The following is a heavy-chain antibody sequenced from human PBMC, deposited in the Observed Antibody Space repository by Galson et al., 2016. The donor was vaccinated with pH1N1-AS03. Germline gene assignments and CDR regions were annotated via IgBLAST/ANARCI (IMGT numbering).Heavy chain of an antibody. D-gene: IGHD6-6*01. CDR1: GFTFSNAW. CDR3: TTDSGRSSSIWFDP. CDR2: VKRKTDGGTT. V-gene: IGHV3-15*01. J-gene: IGHJ5*02. Sequence: SLRLSCAASGFTFSNAWMSWVRQAPGKGLEWVGRVKRKTDGGTTDYAAPVKGRFTISRDDSKDTVYLQMDSLKTEDTAVCYCTTDSGRSSSIWFDPWGQGTLVTVSS.